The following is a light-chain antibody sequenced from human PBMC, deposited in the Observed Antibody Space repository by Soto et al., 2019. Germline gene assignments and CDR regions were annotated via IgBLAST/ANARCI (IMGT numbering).Light chain of an antibody. CDR1: QSVSSY. V-gene: IGKV3-11*01. J-gene: IGKJ4*01. Sequence: EIVLTQSPATLSLSPGERATLSCRASQSVSSYLAWYQQKPGQAPRLLIYDASNRTTGLPARLSGSGAGTDFTLTSSSLQPEDFAVYYCQQRSNWPLTFGGGTKVEIK. CDR3: QQRSNWPLT. CDR2: DAS.